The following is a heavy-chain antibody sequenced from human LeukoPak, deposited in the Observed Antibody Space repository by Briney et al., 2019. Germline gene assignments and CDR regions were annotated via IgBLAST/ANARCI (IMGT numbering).Heavy chain of an antibody. CDR3: ARLASGSYGPLTPFDY. V-gene: IGHV4-59*08. CDR2: IYYSGST. Sequence: SETLSLTCTVSGGSISSYYWSWIRQPPGKGLEWIGDIYYSGSTNYNPSLKSRVTISIDTSKNQFSLRLSSATAADTAVYYSARLASGSYGPLTPFDYWGQGTLVTVSS. J-gene: IGHJ4*02. D-gene: IGHD1-26*01. CDR1: GGSISSYY.